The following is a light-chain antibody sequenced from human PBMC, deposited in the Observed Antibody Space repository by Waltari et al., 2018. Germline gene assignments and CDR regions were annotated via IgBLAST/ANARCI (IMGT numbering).Light chain of an antibody. CDR1: QTISSW. J-gene: IGKJ5*01. CDR2: KAF. V-gene: IGKV1-5*03. CDR3: QQYKSGPLT. Sequence: DIQMTQSPSTLSASVGDRVTITCRASQTISSWLAWYQQKPGKAPQLLIYKAFTLQSWVPSRFSGTGSGTEFTLIITSLQPDDFATYYCQQYKSGPLTFGQGTRLDIK.